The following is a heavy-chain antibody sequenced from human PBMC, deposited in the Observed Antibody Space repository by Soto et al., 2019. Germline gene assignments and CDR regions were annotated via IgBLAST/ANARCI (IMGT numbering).Heavy chain of an antibody. Sequence: ASVKVSCKASGGTFSTYTITWVRQAPGQGLEWMGRIIPIIGIINYAQKFQGRVTITADKFTGTAYMELTRLRSDDTAVYYCAGDYDPSKYYYYYGMDVWGQGTTVTVSS. CDR2: IIPIIGII. D-gene: IGHD5-12*01. J-gene: IGHJ6*02. V-gene: IGHV1-69*04. CDR3: AGDYDPSKYYYYYGMDV. CDR1: GGTFSTYT.